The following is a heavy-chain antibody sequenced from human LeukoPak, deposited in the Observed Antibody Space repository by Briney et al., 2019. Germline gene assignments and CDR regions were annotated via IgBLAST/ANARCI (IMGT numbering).Heavy chain of an antibody. V-gene: IGHV4-31*03. CDR2: IYYSGST. Sequence: SETLSLTCTVSGGSISSGGYYWSWIRQHPGKGLEWIGYIYYSGSTYYNPSLKSRVTISVDTSKDQFSLKLSSVTAADTAVYYCARGNTISPNYFDYWGQGTLVTVSS. CDR3: ARGNTISPNYFDY. CDR1: GGSISSGGYY. D-gene: IGHD3-9*01. J-gene: IGHJ4*02.